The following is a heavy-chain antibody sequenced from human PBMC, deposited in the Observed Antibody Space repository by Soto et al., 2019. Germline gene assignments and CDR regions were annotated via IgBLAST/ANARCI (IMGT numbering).Heavy chain of an antibody. Sequence: EVQLLESGGGLVQPGGSLRLSCAASGFTFSSYAMSWVRQAPGKGLEWVSAISGSGGSAYYADSVKGRFTISRDNSKNTLYLQMNSLRAEDTAVYYCAKAKNRGGYGYDGVDVWGQGSTFTVSS. CDR3: AKAKNRGGYGYDGVDV. V-gene: IGHV3-23*01. CDR2: ISGSGGSA. D-gene: IGHD5-12*01. J-gene: IGHJ6*02. CDR1: GFTFSSYA.